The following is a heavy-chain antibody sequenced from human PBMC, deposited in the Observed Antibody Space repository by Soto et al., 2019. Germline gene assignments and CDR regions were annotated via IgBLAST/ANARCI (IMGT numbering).Heavy chain of an antibody. CDR1: GFTFSNYA. J-gene: IGHJ6*02. V-gene: IGHV3-30-3*01. Sequence: QVRLVESGGGVVQPGRSLRLSCAASGFTFSNYAMHWVRQAPGKGLEWVAVMSFDETKKYHAASVEGRFTISRDNSQNTLYLQMNSLRAEDTALYYCARSHAPYYYDTTGFFFGLDVWGQGTTVVVSS. CDR3: ARSHAPYYYDTTGFFFGLDV. CDR2: MSFDETKK. D-gene: IGHD3-22*01.